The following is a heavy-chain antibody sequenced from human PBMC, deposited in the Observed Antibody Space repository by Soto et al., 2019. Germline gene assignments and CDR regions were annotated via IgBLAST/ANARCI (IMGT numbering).Heavy chain of an antibody. CDR1: GFTFSSYA. Sequence: EVQLLESGGGLVQPGESLRLSCAASGFTFSSYAMSWVRQAPGKGLEWVSVISGSDDSTYYADSVKSRFTISRENSKNTLYLQMNSLRAEDTAGYCCAKRSSSSTFDYWGQGTLVTVSS. J-gene: IGHJ4*02. CDR2: ISGSDDST. V-gene: IGHV3-23*01. CDR3: AKRSSSSTFDY. D-gene: IGHD6-6*01.